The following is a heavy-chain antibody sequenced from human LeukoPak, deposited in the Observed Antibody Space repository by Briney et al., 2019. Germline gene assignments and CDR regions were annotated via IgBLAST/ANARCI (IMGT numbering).Heavy chain of an antibody. V-gene: IGHV5-51*01. Sequence: GESLQISCKGSGYSFTSYWIGWVRPMPGKGLEWMGIIYPGDSDTRYSPSFQGQVTISADKSISAAYLQWSSLKASDTAMYYCARVGYCSGGSCRYYFDYWGQGTLVTVSS. J-gene: IGHJ4*02. CDR1: GYSFTSYW. CDR2: IYPGDSDT. CDR3: ARVGYCSGGSCRYYFDY. D-gene: IGHD2-15*01.